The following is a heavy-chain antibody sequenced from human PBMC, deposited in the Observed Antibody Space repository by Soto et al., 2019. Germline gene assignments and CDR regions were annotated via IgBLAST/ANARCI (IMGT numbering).Heavy chain of an antibody. D-gene: IGHD3-3*01. V-gene: IGHV4-39*01. J-gene: IGHJ4*01. Sequence: HLQLQESGPGLVKPSETVSLTCTVSGDSISSLSYFWGWIRQAPGKGLEWIGSIYYSGSTYYDPSLRSRVTISVDTSKNQFSLRLTSVTAEDTAVYYCARLTRHDFWSGYLGGYFDYWGHGILVTVSS. CDR1: GDSISSLSYF. CDR2: IYYSGST. CDR3: ARLTRHDFWSGYLGGYFDY.